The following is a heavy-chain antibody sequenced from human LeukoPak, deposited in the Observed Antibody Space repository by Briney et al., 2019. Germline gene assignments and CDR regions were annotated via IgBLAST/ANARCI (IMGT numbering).Heavy chain of an antibody. CDR2: INHSGST. D-gene: IGHD6-13*01. V-gene: IGHV4-34*01. Sequence: SETLSLTCAVYGGSFSGYYWSWIRQPPGKGLEWIGEINHSGSTNYNPSLKSRVTISVDTSKNQFSLKMSSVTAADAAVYYCARARIGYSSSWYVNDYWGQGTLVTVSS. CDR1: GGSFSGYY. J-gene: IGHJ4*02. CDR3: ARARIGYSSSWYVNDY.